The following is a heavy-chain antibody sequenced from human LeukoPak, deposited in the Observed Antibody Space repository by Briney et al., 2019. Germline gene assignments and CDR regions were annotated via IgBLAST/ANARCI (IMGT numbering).Heavy chain of an antibody. Sequence: PGGSLRLSCAASGFTVSNCWMSWVRQAPGKGLEWVAFIRHDGSIKNYADSVKGRSTISRDNSKNTLYLQMNSLRAEDTAVYYCAKDSLADIDYWGRGTLVTVSS. J-gene: IGHJ4*02. D-gene: IGHD3-16*01. CDR1: GFTVSNCW. CDR2: IRHDGSIK. V-gene: IGHV3-30*02. CDR3: AKDSLADIDY.